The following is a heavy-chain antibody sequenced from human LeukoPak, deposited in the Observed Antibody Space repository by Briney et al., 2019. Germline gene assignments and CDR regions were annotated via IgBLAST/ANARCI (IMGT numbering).Heavy chain of an antibody. CDR3: AREVPGGYNYFDY. Sequence: GGSLRLSCAASGFTFSSYAMHWVRQAPGKGLEWVAVISYDGSNKYYADSVKGRFTISRDNPKNTLYLQMNSLRAEDTAVYYCAREVPGGYNYFDYWSQGTLVTVSS. CDR1: GFTFSSYA. V-gene: IGHV3-30-3*01. CDR2: ISYDGSNK. D-gene: IGHD5-24*01. J-gene: IGHJ4*02.